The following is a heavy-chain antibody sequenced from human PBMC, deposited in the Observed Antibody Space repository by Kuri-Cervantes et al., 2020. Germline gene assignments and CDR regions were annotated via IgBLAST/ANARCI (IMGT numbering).Heavy chain of an antibody. CDR1: VGSISNGDNH. CDR3: ASITMTWGWFDP. D-gene: IGHD3-22*01. V-gene: IGHV4-30-4*01. CDR2: IYYSGST. J-gene: IGHJ5*02. Sequence: XVSVGSISNGDNHWSWIRQPPGKGLECIGYIYYSGSTYYNPSLKSRVTISVDPSKNQFSLKLSSVTAADTAVYYCASITMTWGWFDPWGQGTLVTVSS.